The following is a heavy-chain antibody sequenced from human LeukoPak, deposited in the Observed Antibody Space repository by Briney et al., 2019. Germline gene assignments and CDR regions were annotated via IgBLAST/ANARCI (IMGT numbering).Heavy chain of an antibody. V-gene: IGHV4-39*01. Sequence: SETLSLTCTVSGGSISSSSYYWGWIRQPPGKGLEWVGSIYYSGSTYYNPSLKSRVTISVDTSKNQFSLKLSSVTAPDTAVYYCAIQGYSSSWTPRYYYYYGMDVWGQGTTVTVSS. CDR2: IYYSGST. CDR3: AIQGYSSSWTPRYYYYYGMDV. J-gene: IGHJ6*02. CDR1: GGSISSSSYY. D-gene: IGHD6-13*01.